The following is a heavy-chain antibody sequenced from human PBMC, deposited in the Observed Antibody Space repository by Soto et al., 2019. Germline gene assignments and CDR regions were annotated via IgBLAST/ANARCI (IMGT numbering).Heavy chain of an antibody. V-gene: IGHV3-43*01. J-gene: IGHJ4*02. D-gene: IGHD3-9*01. CDR2: FSCDGGIT. Sequence: QPGRSMRRSWAPAGFSLDDCTMHWVRHGPGKAPEWISLFSCDGGITDYSESSKGRFISCRDNSKKSLFLEMNSLTSEDAAMYFCARDSYDILTGQKRYFDFWGQGTLVTVSS. CDR1: GFSLDDCT. CDR3: ARDSYDILTGQKRYFDF.